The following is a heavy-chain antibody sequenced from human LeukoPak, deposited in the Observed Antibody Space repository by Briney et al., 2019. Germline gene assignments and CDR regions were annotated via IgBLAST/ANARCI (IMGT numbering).Heavy chain of an antibody. CDR3: ARHIPVIWSSGYYYGMDV. CDR1: GGSISNYY. V-gene: IGHV4-59*08. J-gene: IGHJ6*02. D-gene: IGHD3-3*01. CDR2: ISYSGST. Sequence: PSETLSLTCTVSGGSISNYYWSWIRQPPGKGLEWIGYISYSGSTNYNPSLRSRVAISEDTSRNQFSLRLNSVTAADTAVYYCARHIPVIWSSGYYYGMDVWGQGTTVTVCS.